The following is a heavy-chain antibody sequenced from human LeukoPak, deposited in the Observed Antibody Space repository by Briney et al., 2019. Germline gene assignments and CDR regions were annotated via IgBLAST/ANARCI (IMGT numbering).Heavy chain of an antibody. CDR2: IYYTGTK. CDR1: GASISSGEDY. Sequence: PSQTLSLTCTVSGASISSGEDYWGWIRQTPGTGLEWIGYIYYTGTKYYNPSLESRLMMSVDTSKNQFSLRLTSVSAADTAVYYCARVKDYSDYAWFDPRGQGTLVTVS. V-gene: IGHV4-30-4*01. CDR3: ARVKDYSDYAWFDP. D-gene: IGHD4-11*01. J-gene: IGHJ5*02.